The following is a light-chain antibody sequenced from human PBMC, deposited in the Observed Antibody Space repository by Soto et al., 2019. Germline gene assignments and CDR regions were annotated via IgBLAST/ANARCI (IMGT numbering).Light chain of an antibody. J-gene: IGKJ2*01. CDR2: GAS. CDR3: QQYGRSPMFT. Sequence: EIVLTQSPGTLSLSPGERATISCRASQSVSSNYLAWYQQKPGQAPRLLIYGASRGAAGVPDRFSGSGSGADFTLTISSREPEDFGLYFCQQYGRSPMFTFGQGTKLEIK. CDR1: QSVSSNY. V-gene: IGKV3-20*01.